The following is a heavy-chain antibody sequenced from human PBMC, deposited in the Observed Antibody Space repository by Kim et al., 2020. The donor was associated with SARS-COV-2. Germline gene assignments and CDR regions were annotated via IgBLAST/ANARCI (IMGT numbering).Heavy chain of an antibody. V-gene: IGHV3-33*06. J-gene: IGHJ6*04. CDR1: GFTFSSYG. D-gene: IGHD6-13*01. Sequence: GGSLRLSCAASGFTFSSYGMHWVRQAPGKGLEWVGVIRHDGSNKYYADSVKGRFTTSRANSKNTLYLQMNSLRAEDTAVYYWGKDGAAGSPTYYYYGMDVGGEEPTVTLSS. CDR3: GKDGAAGSPTYYYYGMDV. CDR2: IRHDGSNK.